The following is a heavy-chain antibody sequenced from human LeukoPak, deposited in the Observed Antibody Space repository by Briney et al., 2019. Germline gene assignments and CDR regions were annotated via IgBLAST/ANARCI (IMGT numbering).Heavy chain of an antibody. Sequence: PSETLSLTCTVSGGSISSSTYYWGWIRQPPGKGLEWIGSIYYTGSTNYNPSLKSRVTISVDTSKNQFSLKLSSVTAADTAVYYCARGPASSGYYYRVKNYGMDVWGQGTTVTVSS. CDR2: IYYTGST. V-gene: IGHV4-39*07. D-gene: IGHD3-3*01. CDR3: ARGPASSGYYYRVKNYGMDV. CDR1: GGSISSSTYY. J-gene: IGHJ6*02.